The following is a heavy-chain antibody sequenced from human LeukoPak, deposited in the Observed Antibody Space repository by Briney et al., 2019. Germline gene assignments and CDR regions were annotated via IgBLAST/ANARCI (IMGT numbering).Heavy chain of an antibody. J-gene: IGHJ4*02. CDR1: GYTFTGYY. Sequence: ATVKVSCKASGYTFTGYYMHWVRQAPGQGLEWMGWINPNSGGTNYAQKFQSRVTMTRDTSISTAYMELSRLRSDDTAVYYCARTYYDSSGYSSLDYWGQGTLVTVSS. D-gene: IGHD3-22*01. CDR2: INPNSGGT. V-gene: IGHV1-2*02. CDR3: ARTYYDSSGYSSLDY.